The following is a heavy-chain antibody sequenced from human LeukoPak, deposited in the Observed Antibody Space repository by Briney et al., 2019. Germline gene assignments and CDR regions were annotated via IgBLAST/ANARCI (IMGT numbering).Heavy chain of an antibody. Sequence: GGSLRLSCAASGFTFSSYAMSWVRQVPGKGLEWVSVISGSGDNTYYADSVKGRFTISRDNSKNMLYLQMNSLRAEDTAVYYCAKDLSGIVPAAMYDYWGQGTLVTVSS. V-gene: IGHV3-23*01. J-gene: IGHJ4*02. D-gene: IGHD2-2*01. CDR2: ISGSGDNT. CDR3: AKDLSGIVPAAMYDY. CDR1: GFTFSSYA.